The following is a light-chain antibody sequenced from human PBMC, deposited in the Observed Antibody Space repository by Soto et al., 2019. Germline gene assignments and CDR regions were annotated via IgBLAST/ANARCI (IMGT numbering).Light chain of an antibody. V-gene: IGKV1-5*01. J-gene: IGKJ1*01. CDR3: QQYYSYPRT. Sequence: DVQMTQSPSTLSASVGDRVTITCRASQSITSWLAWYQQKPGKAPKLLIYAASTLQSGVPSRFSGSGSGTDFTLTISCLQSEDFATYYCQQYYSYPRTFGQGTKVDIK. CDR1: QSITSW. CDR2: AAS.